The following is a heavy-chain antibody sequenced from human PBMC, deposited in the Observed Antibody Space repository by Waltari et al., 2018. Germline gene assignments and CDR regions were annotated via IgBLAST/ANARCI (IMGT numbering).Heavy chain of an antibody. D-gene: IGHD4-4*01. CDR1: GGSFSGSY. J-gene: IGHJ4*02. Sequence: QVQLQQWGAGLLKPSETLSLTCAVYGGSFSGSYWSWIRQPPGKGLEWIGEINHSGSTNYNPSLKSRVTISVDTSKNQFSLKLSSVTAADTAVYYCARARGPDDYSNQPGYWGQGTLVTVSS. CDR3: ARARGPDDYSNQPGY. CDR2: INHSGST. V-gene: IGHV4-34*01.